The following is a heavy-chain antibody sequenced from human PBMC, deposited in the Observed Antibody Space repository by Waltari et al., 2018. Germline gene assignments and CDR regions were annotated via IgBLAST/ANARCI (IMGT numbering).Heavy chain of an antibody. V-gene: IGHV3-48*04. D-gene: IGHD2-21*01. CDR3: ARDRDWAFDI. CDR2: ISGDSGSI. CDR1: GFPFSRYA. Sequence: EVQLVESGGGLVQPGGSLRLSCAASGFPFSRYALHWFRQAPGKGLEWVSYISGDSGSIHYADSVKGRITVSRDNAKNSLYLQMSSLTAEDTAVFYCARDRDWAFDIWGQGTMVTVSS. J-gene: IGHJ3*02.